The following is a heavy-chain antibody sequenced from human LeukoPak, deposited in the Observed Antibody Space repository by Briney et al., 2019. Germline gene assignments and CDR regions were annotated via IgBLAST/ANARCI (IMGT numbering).Heavy chain of an antibody. CDR1: GFTFDGYA. CDR2: ISWNSGSI. CDR3: ARGLGYSSGWDPFDY. Sequence: GGSLRLSCAASGFTFDGYAVHWVRQAPGKGLEWVSGISWNSGSIGYADSVKGRFTISRDNAKNSLYLQMNSLRAEDTALYYCARGLGYSSGWDPFDYWGQGTLVTVSS. V-gene: IGHV3-9*01. J-gene: IGHJ4*02. D-gene: IGHD6-19*01.